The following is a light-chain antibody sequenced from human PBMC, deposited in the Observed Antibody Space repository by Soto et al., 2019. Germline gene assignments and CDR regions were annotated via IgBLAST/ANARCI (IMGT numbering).Light chain of an antibody. CDR1: QSVSNNY. V-gene: IGKV3-20*01. J-gene: IGKJ1*01. Sequence: EIVLKQSPGTLSLSPGGRATLSCRASQSVSNNYLAWYQQKPGQAPRLLIYGASNRATGIPDRFSGSGSGTEFSLTISSLQSEDFAVYYCQHYYNWPRTFGQGTKVDIK. CDR2: GAS. CDR3: QHYYNWPRT.